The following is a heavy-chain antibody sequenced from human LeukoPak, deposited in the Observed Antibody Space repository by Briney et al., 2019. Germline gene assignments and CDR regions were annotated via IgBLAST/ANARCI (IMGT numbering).Heavy chain of an antibody. CDR2: INHSGST. CDR1: GGSFSGYY. V-gene: IGHV4-34*01. CDR3: ARVPSYDILTGYYKGGFDY. J-gene: IGHJ4*02. Sequence: SETLSLTCAVYGGSFSGYYWSWIRQPPGKGLEWIGEINHSGSTNYNPSLKSRVTISVDTSKNQFSLKLSSVTAADTAVYYCARVPSYDILTGYYKGGFDYWGQGTLVTVSS. D-gene: IGHD3-9*01.